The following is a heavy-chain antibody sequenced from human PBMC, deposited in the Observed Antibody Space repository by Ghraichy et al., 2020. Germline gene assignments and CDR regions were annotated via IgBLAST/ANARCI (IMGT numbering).Heavy chain of an antibody. D-gene: IGHD6-19*01. Sequence: SVKVSCKASGGTFSSYAISWVRQAPGQGLEWMGRIIPILGIANYAQKFQGRVTITADKSTSTAYMELSSLRSEDTAVYYCARHMAVAGTFGYFDYWGQGTLVTVSS. CDR1: GGTFSSYA. CDR3: ARHMAVAGTFGYFDY. CDR2: IIPILGIA. J-gene: IGHJ4*02. V-gene: IGHV1-69*04.